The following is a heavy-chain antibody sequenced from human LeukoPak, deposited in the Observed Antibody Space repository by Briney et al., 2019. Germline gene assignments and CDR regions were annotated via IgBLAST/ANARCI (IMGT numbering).Heavy chain of an antibody. CDR3: ARNSPVPNI. CDR1: GFTFTNYW. Sequence: PGGSLRLSCAASGFTFTNYWMSWVRQAPGKGLEWVANINKYGSEKYYVDSVKGRFTISRDNAQNSLYLHMNSLRVEDTAVYYCARNSPVPNIWGRGTMVTVSS. V-gene: IGHV3-7*05. J-gene: IGHJ3*01. CDR2: INKYGSEK.